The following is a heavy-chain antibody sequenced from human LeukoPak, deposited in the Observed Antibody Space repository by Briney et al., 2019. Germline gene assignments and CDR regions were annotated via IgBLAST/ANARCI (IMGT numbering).Heavy chain of an antibody. V-gene: IGHV3-30*02. CDR2: IWYGGSNK. Sequence: GGSLRLSCAASGFTFSSYAMHWVRQAPGKGLEWVAVIWYGGSNKYYADSVKGRFTISRDNSKNTLYLQMNSLRAEDTAVYYCAKDGTPITIFGVVMPYYMDVWGKGTTVTVSS. J-gene: IGHJ6*03. D-gene: IGHD3-3*01. CDR3: AKDGTPITIFGVVMPYYMDV. CDR1: GFTFSSYA.